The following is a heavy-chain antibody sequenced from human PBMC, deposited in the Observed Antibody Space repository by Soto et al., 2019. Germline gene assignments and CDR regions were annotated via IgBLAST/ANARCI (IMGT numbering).Heavy chain of an antibody. D-gene: IGHD3-22*01. Sequence: GESLKISCKGSGYSFAGYWITWVRQKPGKGLEWMGRIDPSDSQTYYSPSFRGHVTISVTKSITTVFLQWSSLRASDTTMYYCARQIYDSDTGPNFQYYFDSWGQGTLVTVSS. V-gene: IGHV5-10-1*01. J-gene: IGHJ4*02. CDR1: GYSFAGYW. CDR2: IDPSDSQT. CDR3: ARQIYDSDTGPNFQYYFDS.